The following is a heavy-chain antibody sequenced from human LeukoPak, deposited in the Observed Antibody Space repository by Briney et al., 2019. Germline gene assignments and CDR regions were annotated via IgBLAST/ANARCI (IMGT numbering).Heavy chain of an antibody. CDR3: ARDLTYSSGWYWFDP. CDR1: AHTFTGDY. V-gene: IGHV1-2*06. Sequence: ASVKVSCKASAHTFTGDYMHWVRQAPGQGLEWMGRINPDGGGTKYAQKFQGRVTMTRDTSISTAYMELSRLRFDDTAMYYCARDLTYSSGWYWFDPWGQGTLVTVSS. CDR2: INPDGGGT. D-gene: IGHD6-19*01. J-gene: IGHJ5*02.